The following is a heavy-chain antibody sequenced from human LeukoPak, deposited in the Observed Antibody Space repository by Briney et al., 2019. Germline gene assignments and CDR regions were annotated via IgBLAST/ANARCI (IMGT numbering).Heavy chain of an antibody. D-gene: IGHD7-27*01. CDR1: GYTFTSYG. CDR3: AREKLGPGTFDI. CDR2: ISAYNSNT. V-gene: IGHV1-18*01. Sequence: ASVKVSCKASGYTFTSYGISWVRQAPGQGLEWMGWISAYNSNTNYAQKLQGRVTMTTDTSTSTAYMELSRLRSDDTAVYYCAREKLGPGTFDIWGQGTMVTVSS. J-gene: IGHJ3*02.